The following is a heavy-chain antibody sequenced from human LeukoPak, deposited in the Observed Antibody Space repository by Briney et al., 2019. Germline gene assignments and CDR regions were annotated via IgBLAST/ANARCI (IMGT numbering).Heavy chain of an antibody. Sequence: SETLSLTCTVSGVSISSYYWSWIRHPPRKGLEWIGYIYYSGSTNYSPSLKSRVTISVDTSKNQFSLKLSSVTAADTAVYYCAREATDPYGDYAVGYWGQGTLVTVSS. J-gene: IGHJ4*02. D-gene: IGHD4-17*01. V-gene: IGHV4-59*01. CDR1: GVSISSYY. CDR3: AREATDPYGDYAVGY. CDR2: IYYSGST.